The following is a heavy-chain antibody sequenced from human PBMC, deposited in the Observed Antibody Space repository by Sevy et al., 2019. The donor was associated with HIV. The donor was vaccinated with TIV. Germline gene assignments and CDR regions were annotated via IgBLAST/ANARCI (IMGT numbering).Heavy chain of an antibody. CDR3: ARDPVPATVVTPNAFDM. D-gene: IGHD2-21*02. CDR1: GYTFTGYF. Sequence: ASVKVSCKASGYTFTGYFMHWVRQAPGQGLEWMGRINPNSGDTSYAQKFQDRVTMTSDTSISTASMDLSRLRSNDTAVYYCARDPVPATVVTPNAFDMWGQGTMATASS. J-gene: IGHJ3*02. V-gene: IGHV1-2*06. CDR2: INPNSGDT.